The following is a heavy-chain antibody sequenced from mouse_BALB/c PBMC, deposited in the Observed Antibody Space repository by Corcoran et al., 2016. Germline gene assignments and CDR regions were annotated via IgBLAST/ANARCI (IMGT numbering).Heavy chain of an antibody. D-gene: IGHD1-1*01. CDR3: ARGNGSLAY. V-gene: IGHV1-81*01. J-gene: IGHJ3*01. CDR1: GYTFTDYV. CDR2: IYPGSGST. Sequence: QVQLQQSGPELVKPGATVKMSCKAAGYTFTDYVISWVKQRTGQGLEWIGEIYPGSGSTYYNGKFKGKATLTADKSSNTAYMELSSLTSEDSAVYYCARGNGSLAYWGQGTLVTVSA.